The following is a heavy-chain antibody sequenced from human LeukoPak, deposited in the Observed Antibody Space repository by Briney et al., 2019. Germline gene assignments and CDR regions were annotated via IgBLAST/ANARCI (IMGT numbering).Heavy chain of an antibody. J-gene: IGHJ4*02. D-gene: IGHD6-13*01. V-gene: IGHV3-48*04. CDR3: ANLFASSWSVDF. Sequence: GGSLRLSCTASGFTFSDYAMNWVRQAPGKGLDWISYISSGSSNIYYADSVRGRFTISRDNAKNSLYLEMNSLRAEDTAVYYCANLFASSWSVDFWGQGSLVTVSS. CDR1: GFTFSDYA. CDR2: ISSGSSNI.